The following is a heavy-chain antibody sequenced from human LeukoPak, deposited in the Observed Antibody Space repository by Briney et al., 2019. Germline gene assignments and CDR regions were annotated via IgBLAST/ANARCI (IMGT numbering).Heavy chain of an antibody. CDR3: ARLVYDTTGGYSYDY. CDR2: INCNSGDT. V-gene: IGHV1-2*02. CDR1: GYTFTGYY. Sequence: ASVKVSCKASGYTFTGYYIHWVRQAPGQGLEWMGLINCNSGDTHYAQRFQGRVTMTRDTSISTAYMELSRLTSDDTAVYHCARLVYDTTGGYSYDYWGQGTLVTVSS. J-gene: IGHJ4*02. D-gene: IGHD3-22*01.